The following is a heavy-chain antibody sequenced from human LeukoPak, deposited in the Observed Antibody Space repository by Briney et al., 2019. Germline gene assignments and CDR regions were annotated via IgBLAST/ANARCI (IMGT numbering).Heavy chain of an antibody. J-gene: IGHJ4*02. D-gene: IGHD5-12*01. Sequence: SETLSLTCSVSGYSVSRNSDFWGWIRQPPGKGLEWIGTIYYTGSTYYHPSLKSRVTISLDTSKSQFSLKLSSVTAADTAVYYCARAGGGYAPRHFDYWGQGTLVTVSS. V-gene: IGHV4-39*07. CDR1: GYSVSRNSDF. CDR2: IYYTGST. CDR3: ARAGGGYAPRHFDY.